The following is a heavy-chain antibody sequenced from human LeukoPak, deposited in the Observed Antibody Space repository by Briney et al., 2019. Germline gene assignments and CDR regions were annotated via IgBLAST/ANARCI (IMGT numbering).Heavy chain of an antibody. CDR2: IKSKTNDETT. CDR1: GFTFNNAW. J-gene: IGHJ4*02. D-gene: IGHD5-12*01. CDR3: TAGTGYSDHDY. Sequence: PGGSLRLSCAASGFTFNNAWMSWVRQAPGKGLEWVGRIKSKTNDETTDYAAPVKGRFTISRDDSKNTLYPQMNSLKTEDTAVYYCTAGTGYSDHDYWGQGTLVTVSS. V-gene: IGHV3-15*01.